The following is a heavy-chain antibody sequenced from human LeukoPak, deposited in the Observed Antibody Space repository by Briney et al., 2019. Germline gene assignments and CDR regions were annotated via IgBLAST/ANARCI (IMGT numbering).Heavy chain of an antibody. CDR2: IYYSGST. CDR3: ASPYSSYGGGDY. CDR1: GGSISSSSYY. J-gene: IGHJ4*02. D-gene: IGHD6-6*01. Sequence: SETLSLTCTVSGGSISSSSYYWSWIRQHPGKGLEWIGYIYYSGSTYYNPSLKSRVTISVDTSKNQFSLKLSSVTAADTAVYYCASPYSSYGGGDYWGQGILVTVSS. V-gene: IGHV4-31*03.